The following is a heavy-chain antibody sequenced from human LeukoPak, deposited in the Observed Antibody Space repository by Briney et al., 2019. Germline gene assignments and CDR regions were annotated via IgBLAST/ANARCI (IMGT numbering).Heavy chain of an antibody. D-gene: IGHD5-24*01. CDR2: ISSSGSTI. V-gene: IGHV3-11*01. J-gene: IGHJ4*02. Sequence: GGSLRLSCAASGFTFSDYYMSWIRQAPGKGLEWVPYISSSGSTIYYADSVKGRFTISRDNAKNSLYLQMNSLRAEDTAVYYCARSPGLRATIVYYFDYWGQGTLVTASS. CDR3: ARSPGLRATIVYYFDY. CDR1: GFTFSDYY.